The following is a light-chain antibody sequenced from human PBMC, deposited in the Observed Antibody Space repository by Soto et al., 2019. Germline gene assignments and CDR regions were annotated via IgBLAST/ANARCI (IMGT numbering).Light chain of an antibody. CDR2: DDS. J-gene: IGLJ1*01. Sequence: SYELTQPPSVSVTPGQTARITCGGNNIGSKGVHWYQQKPGQAPVLVVYDDSDRPSGIPERFSGSNSGNTATLTINRVEAEDEADYYCQSYDSSLSGYVFGTGTKLTVL. CDR1: NIGSKG. V-gene: IGLV3-21*02. CDR3: QSYDSSLSGYV.